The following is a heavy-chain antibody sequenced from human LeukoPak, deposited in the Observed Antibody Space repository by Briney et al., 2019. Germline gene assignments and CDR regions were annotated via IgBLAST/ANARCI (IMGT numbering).Heavy chain of an antibody. CDR2: IYTSGST. CDR1: GGSISSGSYY. Sequence: PSQTLSLTCTVSGGSISSGSYYWSWIRQPAGKGLEWIGRIYTSGSTNYNPSLKSRVTISVDTSKNQFSLKLSSVTAADTAVYYSARYMEGFGGSWGQGTLVTVSS. J-gene: IGHJ5*02. D-gene: IGHD3-10*01. V-gene: IGHV4-61*02. CDR3: ARYMEGFGGS.